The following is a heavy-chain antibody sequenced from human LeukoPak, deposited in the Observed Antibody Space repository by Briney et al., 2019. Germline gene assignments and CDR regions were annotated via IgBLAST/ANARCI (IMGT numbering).Heavy chain of an antibody. D-gene: IGHD3-10*01. V-gene: IGHV4-39*07. CDR1: GGSISSSNYY. J-gene: IGHJ4*02. Sequence: PSETLSLTCTVSGGSISSSNYYWGWIRQPPGRGLEWIGSIYYGGRTFYHPSLKSRVTISVDTSKNQFSLKLSSVTAADTAVYYCARLLWFGELSLDYWGQGTLVTVSS. CDR2: IYYGGRT. CDR3: ARLLWFGELSLDY.